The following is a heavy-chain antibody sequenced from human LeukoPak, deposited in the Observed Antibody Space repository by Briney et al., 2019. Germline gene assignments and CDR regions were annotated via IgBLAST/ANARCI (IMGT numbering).Heavy chain of an antibody. V-gene: IGHV4-59*01. Sequence: SSETLSLTCTVSGGSISSYYWSWIRQPPGKGLEWIGYIYYSGSTNYNPSLKSRVTISVDTSKNQFSLKLSSVTAADTAVYYCARDSNDYAPDYWGQGTLVTVSS. D-gene: IGHD4-17*01. CDR3: ARDSNDYAPDY. J-gene: IGHJ4*02. CDR1: GGSISSYY. CDR2: IYYSGST.